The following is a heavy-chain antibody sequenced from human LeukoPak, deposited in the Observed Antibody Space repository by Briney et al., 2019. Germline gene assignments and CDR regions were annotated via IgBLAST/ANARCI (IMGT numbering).Heavy chain of an antibody. J-gene: IGHJ6*04. D-gene: IGHD3-10*02. CDR1: GFSVRNNY. CDR3: AELGITMIGGV. V-gene: IGHV3-66*01. CDR2: IYAGDTI. Sequence: GGSLRLSCVVSGFSVRNNYVSWVRQAPGKGLEWVSVIYAGDTIHYADSVKGRFTISRDNSKYTVYLQMNSLRAEDTAVYYCAELGITMIGGVWGKGTTVTISS.